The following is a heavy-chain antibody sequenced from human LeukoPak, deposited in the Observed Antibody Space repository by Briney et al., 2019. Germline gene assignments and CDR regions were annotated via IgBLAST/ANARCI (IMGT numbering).Heavy chain of an antibody. CDR1: GYTFTSYY. D-gene: IGHD2-15*01. J-gene: IGHJ5*02. CDR3: ARDFDPTVVVAASNWFDP. Sequence: ASVKVSCKASGYTFTSYYMHWVRQAPGQGLEWMGIINPSGGSTSYAQKLQGRVTMTTDTSTSTAYMELRSLRSDDTAVYYCARDFDPTVVVAASNWFDPWGQGTLVTVSS. CDR2: INPSGGST. V-gene: IGHV1-46*01.